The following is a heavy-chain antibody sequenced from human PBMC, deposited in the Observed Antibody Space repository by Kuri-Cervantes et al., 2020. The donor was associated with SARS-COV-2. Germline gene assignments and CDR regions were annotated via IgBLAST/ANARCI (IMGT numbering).Heavy chain of an antibody. CDR3: AKDGLRVVEEWLPFDY. J-gene: IGHJ4*02. CDR1: GFTFSSYG. V-gene: IGHV3-30*02. CDR2: IRYDGSNK. D-gene: IGHD3-3*01. Sequence: GESLKSSCAASGFTFSSYGMHWVRQAPGKGLEWVAFIRYDGSNKYYADSVKGRFTISRDNSKNTLYLQMNSLRAEDTAVYYCAKDGLRVVEEWLPFDYWGQGTLVTVSS.